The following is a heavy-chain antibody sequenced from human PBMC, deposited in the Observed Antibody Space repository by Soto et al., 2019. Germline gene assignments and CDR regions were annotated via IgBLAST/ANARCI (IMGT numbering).Heavy chain of an antibody. CDR1: GGSISSYY. CDR2: IYYSGST. D-gene: IGHD2-8*01. CDR3: ARVSMDLGYCTNGVCYKFDY. V-gene: IGHV4-59*08. Sequence: PSETLSLTCTVSGGSISSYYWSWIRQPPGKGLEWIGYIYYSGSTNYNPSLKSRVTISVDTSKNQFSLKLSSVTAADTAVYYCARVSMDLGYCTNGVCYKFDYWGQGTLVTVSS. J-gene: IGHJ4*02.